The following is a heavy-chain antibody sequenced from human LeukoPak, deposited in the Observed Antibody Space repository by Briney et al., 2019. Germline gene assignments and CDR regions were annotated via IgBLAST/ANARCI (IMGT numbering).Heavy chain of an antibody. Sequence: ASVKVSCKVSGYTLTELSMHWVRQAPGKGLEWMGGIIPIFGTANYAQKLQGRVTMTTDTSTSTAYMELRSLRSDDTAVYYCARVSGARYCSGGSCYYPLDYWGQGTLITVSS. CDR2: IIPIFGTA. J-gene: IGHJ4*02. CDR1: GYTLTELS. D-gene: IGHD2-15*01. V-gene: IGHV1-24*01. CDR3: ARVSGARYCSGGSCYYPLDY.